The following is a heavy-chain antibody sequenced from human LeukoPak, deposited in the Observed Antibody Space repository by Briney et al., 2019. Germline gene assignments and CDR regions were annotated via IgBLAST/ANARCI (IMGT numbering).Heavy chain of an antibody. CDR3: ARVNGYCSSTSCSDYFDY. Sequence: GGSLRLSCAASGFTFSSYAMSWVRQAPGKGLEWVSAISGSGGSTYYADSVKGRFTISRDNSKNTLYLQMNSLRAEDTAVYYCARVNGYCSSTSCSDYFDYWGQGTLVTVSS. D-gene: IGHD2-2*01. V-gene: IGHV3-23*01. CDR2: ISGSGGST. J-gene: IGHJ4*02. CDR1: GFTFSSYA.